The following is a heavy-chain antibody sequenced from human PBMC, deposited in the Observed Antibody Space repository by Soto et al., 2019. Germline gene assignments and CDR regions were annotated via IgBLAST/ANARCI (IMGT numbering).Heavy chain of an antibody. CDR2: MSSSGITI. Sequence: GGSLRLSCAASGFTFSSCEMNWVRQAPGKGLEWVSYMSSSGITIYYADSVKGRFTISRDNAKNSLYLQMNSLRAEDTAVYYCARTYFDSSVYYYLDYWGQGTLVTVSS. V-gene: IGHV3-48*03. D-gene: IGHD3-22*01. CDR1: GFTFSSCE. J-gene: IGHJ4*02. CDR3: ARTYFDSSVYYYLDY.